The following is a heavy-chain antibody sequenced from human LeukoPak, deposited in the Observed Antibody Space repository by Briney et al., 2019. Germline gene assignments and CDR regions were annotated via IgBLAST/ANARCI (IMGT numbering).Heavy chain of an antibody. D-gene: IGHD6-19*01. CDR3: ARGPVSSSGFFGY. V-gene: IGHV3-11*01. CDR2: ISSSGGTI. J-gene: IGHJ4*02. Sequence: GGSLRLSCAASGFTFSDYHMSWIRQAPGKGLEWVSYISSSGGTISYADSVKGRFTISRDNAKNSLYLQMNSLRAEDTAVYYCARGPVSSSGFFGYWGQGTLVTVSS. CDR1: GFTFSDYH.